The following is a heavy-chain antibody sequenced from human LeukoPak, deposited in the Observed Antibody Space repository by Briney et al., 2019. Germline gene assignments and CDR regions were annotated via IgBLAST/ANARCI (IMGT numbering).Heavy chain of an antibody. Sequence: GGSLRLSCAASGFTFSSYSMNWVRQAPGKGLEWVSYISSSSSTIYYADSVKGRFTISRDNAKNSLYLQMNSLRAEDMALYYCAKDWGSSWYYLDYWGQGTLVTVSS. CDR1: GFTFSSYS. V-gene: IGHV3-48*04. D-gene: IGHD6-13*01. CDR2: ISSSSSTI. CDR3: AKDWGSSWYYLDY. J-gene: IGHJ4*02.